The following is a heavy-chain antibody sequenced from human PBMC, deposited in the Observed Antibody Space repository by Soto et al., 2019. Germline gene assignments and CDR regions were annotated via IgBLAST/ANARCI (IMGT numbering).Heavy chain of an antibody. CDR3: ARALGYGDYSPWLVDP. V-gene: IGHV4-59*01. CDR1: GGSISSYY. D-gene: IGHD4-17*01. J-gene: IGHJ5*02. CDR2: IYYSGST. Sequence: SETLSLTCTVSGGSISSYYWSWIRQPPGKGLEWIGYIYYSGSTNYNPSLKGRVTISVDTSKNQFSLKLSSVTAADTAVHYCARALGYGDYSPWLVDPWGQGTLVTVSS.